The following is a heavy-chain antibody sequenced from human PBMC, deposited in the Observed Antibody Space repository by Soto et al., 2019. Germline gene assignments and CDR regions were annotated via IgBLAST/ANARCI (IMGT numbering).Heavy chain of an antibody. D-gene: IGHD3-22*01. Sequence: GGSLRLSCAASGFTFSSYSMNWVRQAPGKGLEWVSYISSSSSTIYYADSVKGRFTISRDNAKNSLYLQTNSLRDEDTAVYYCARGMYYDSSGYINWFDPWGQGTLVTV. J-gene: IGHJ5*02. CDR3: ARGMYYDSSGYINWFDP. CDR1: GFTFSSYS. CDR2: ISSSSSTI. V-gene: IGHV3-48*02.